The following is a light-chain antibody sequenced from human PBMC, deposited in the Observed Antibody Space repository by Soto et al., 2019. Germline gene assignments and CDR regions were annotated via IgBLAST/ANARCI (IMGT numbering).Light chain of an antibody. CDR2: GAS. CDR3: QQYNNWPPLT. V-gene: IGKV3-15*01. Sequence: DIVMTQSPATLSESPGERATLSCRASQSVSSNLAWYQQKPGQAPRLLIYGASTRATGIPARFSGSGSGTEFTLTISSLQSEDFAVYYCQQYNNWPPLTFGGGTKVEIK. J-gene: IGKJ4*01. CDR1: QSVSSN.